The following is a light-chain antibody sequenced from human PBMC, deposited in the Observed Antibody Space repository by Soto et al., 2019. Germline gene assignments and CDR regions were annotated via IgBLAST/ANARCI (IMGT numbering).Light chain of an antibody. V-gene: IGKV1-5*01. CDR2: DAS. CDR3: QQYNSYSGT. CDR1: QSISSW. J-gene: IGKJ1*01. Sequence: DIQMTRSPSTLSASVGDRVTITCRASQSISSWLAWYQQKPGKAPKIMIYDASSLESGVPSRFRGSGSGTDFTLTISSLKPDDFATYYCQQYNSYSGTFGQGTKVDI.